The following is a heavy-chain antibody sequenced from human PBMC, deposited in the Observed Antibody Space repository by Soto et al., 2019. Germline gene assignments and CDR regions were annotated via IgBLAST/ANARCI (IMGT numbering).Heavy chain of an antibody. J-gene: IGHJ4*02. CDR1: GFTFSSYV. CDR3: AKDLRGAYYFDY. V-gene: IGHV3-23*01. Sequence: GGSLRLSCAASGFTFSSYVMSWVRQAPGKGLEWVSAISGSGGSTYYADSVKGRFTISRDNSKNTLYLQMNSLRAEDTAVYYCAKDLRGAYYFDYWGQGTLVTVSS. CDR2: ISGSGGST.